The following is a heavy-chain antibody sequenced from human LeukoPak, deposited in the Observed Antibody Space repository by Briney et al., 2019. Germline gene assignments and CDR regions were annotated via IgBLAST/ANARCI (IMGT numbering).Heavy chain of an antibody. CDR3: ARRRYPGYSSGLFDY. CDR2: IYYSGPT. CDR1: GGSISSSTYF. Sequence: PSETLSLICTVSGGSISSSTYFWGWIRQPPGTGLECIGSIYYSGPTYYNPSLKSRVTISVDTSNNQFSLKLSSVTAADTAVYYCARRRYPGYSSGLFDYWGQGTLVTVSS. J-gene: IGHJ4*02. D-gene: IGHD6-19*01. V-gene: IGHV4-39*01.